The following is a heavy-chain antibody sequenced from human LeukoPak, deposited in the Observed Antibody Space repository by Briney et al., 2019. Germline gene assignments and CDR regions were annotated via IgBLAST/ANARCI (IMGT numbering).Heavy chain of an antibody. CDR2: IYYSGSA. CDR3: ARADGSRGLAFDI. V-gene: IGHV4-59*01. D-gene: IGHD3-22*01. J-gene: IGHJ3*02. Sequence: PSETLSLTCTVSGGSISSYYWSWIRQPPGKGLEWIGYIYYSGSANYNPSLKSRVTISVDTSKNQFSLKLSSVTAADTAVYYCARADGSRGLAFDIWGQGTMVTVSS. CDR1: GGSISSYY.